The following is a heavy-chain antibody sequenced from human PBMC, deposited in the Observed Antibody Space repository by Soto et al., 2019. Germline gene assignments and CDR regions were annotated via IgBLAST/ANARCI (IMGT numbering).Heavy chain of an antibody. V-gene: IGHV3-30*18. CDR1: GFTFSSYG. Sequence: GGSLRLSCAASGFTFSSYGMHWVRQAPGKGLEWVAVISYDGSNKYYADSVKGRFTISRDNSKNTLYLQMNSLRAEDTAVYYCAKDDYDFWSGNSPFDYWGQGTLVTVSS. J-gene: IGHJ4*02. CDR2: ISYDGSNK. D-gene: IGHD3-3*01. CDR3: AKDDYDFWSGNSPFDY.